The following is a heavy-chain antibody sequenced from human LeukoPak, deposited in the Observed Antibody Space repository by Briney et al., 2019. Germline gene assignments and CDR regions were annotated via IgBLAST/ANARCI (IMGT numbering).Heavy chain of an antibody. CDR3: ARGMFSMGV. J-gene: IGHJ6*02. Sequence: PGGSLRLSCAASGFTFSIYWMHWVRQAPGKGLVCVSRISSDGSSTSYADSVKGRFTIPRDNAKNTLYLQMNSLRAEDTAVYYCARGMFSMGVWGQGTTVTVSS. CDR2: ISSDGSST. CDR1: GFTFSIYW. V-gene: IGHV3-74*01. D-gene: IGHD3-10*02.